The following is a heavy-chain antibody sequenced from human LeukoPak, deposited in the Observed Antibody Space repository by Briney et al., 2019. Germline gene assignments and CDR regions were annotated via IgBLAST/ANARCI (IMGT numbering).Heavy chain of an antibody. CDR2: IYYSGST. J-gene: IGHJ5*02. D-gene: IGHD3-3*01. Sequence: PSETLSLTCSVSGGSISSSRYYWGWIRQPPGKGLEWIATIYYSGSTYYNPSLKSRVTISVDTSKNEFYLKLTSVTAADTAVYYCASHLATIFDPWGQGTPVTVSS. CDR1: GGSISSSRYY. CDR3: ASHLATIFDP. V-gene: IGHV4-39*01.